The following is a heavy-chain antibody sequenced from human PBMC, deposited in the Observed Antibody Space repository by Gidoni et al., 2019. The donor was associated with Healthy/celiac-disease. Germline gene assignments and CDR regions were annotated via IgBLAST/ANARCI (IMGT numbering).Heavy chain of an antibody. Sequence: QVQLVESGGGVVQPGRSLRLSCAASGFTFSSYGMHWVRQAPGKGLEWVAVISYDGSNKYYADSVKGRFTISRDNSKNTLYLQMNSLRAEDTAVYYCAKDTLLGYYDDRPHFDYWGQGTLVTVSS. CDR2: ISYDGSNK. D-gene: IGHD3-22*01. CDR3: AKDTLLGYYDDRPHFDY. J-gene: IGHJ4*02. CDR1: GFTFSSYG. V-gene: IGHV3-30*18.